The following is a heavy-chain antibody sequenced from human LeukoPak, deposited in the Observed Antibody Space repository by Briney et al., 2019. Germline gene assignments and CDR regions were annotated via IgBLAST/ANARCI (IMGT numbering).Heavy chain of an antibody. CDR3: ARDGESGSYLDY. CDR2: ISSSSSYI. V-gene: IGHV3-21*01. D-gene: IGHD1-26*01. Sequence: GGSLRLSCAASGFTFSSYWMSWVRQAPGKGLEWVSSISSSSSYIYYADSVKGRFTISRDNAKNSLYLQMNSLRAEDTAVYYCARDGESGSYLDYWGQGTLVTVSS. CDR1: GFTFSSYW. J-gene: IGHJ4*02.